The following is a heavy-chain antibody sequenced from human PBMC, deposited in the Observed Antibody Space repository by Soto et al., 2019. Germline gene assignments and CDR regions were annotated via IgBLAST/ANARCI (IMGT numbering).Heavy chain of an antibody. Sequence: QVQLVESGGGVVQPGRSLRLSCAASGFTFSSYAMHWVRQAPGKGLEWVAVISYDGSNKYYADSVKGRFTIYRDNSKHTLYLQMNSLRAEDTAVYFFARDEYWGQGHLVTVSS. V-gene: IGHV3-30-3*01. CDR2: ISYDGSNK. CDR1: GFTFSSYA. CDR3: ARDEY. J-gene: IGHJ4*02.